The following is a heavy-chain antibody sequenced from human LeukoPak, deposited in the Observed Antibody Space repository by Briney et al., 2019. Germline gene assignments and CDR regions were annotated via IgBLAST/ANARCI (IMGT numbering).Heavy chain of an antibody. CDR3: ASYYDILTGYYTDTSFDY. Sequence: PSETLSLTCTVSSASITSRPYFWGWIRQSPGKGLEWIGSISYSGTTYYNPSLKSRVTISVDTSKNQFSLKLNSVTAADTAVYYCASYYDILTGYYTDTSFDYWGQGTLVTVSS. D-gene: IGHD3-9*01. CDR2: ISYSGTT. V-gene: IGHV4-39*01. CDR1: SASITSRPYF. J-gene: IGHJ4*02.